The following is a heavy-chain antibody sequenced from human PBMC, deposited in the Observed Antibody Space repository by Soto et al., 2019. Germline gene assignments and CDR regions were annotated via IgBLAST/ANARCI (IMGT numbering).Heavy chain of an antibody. V-gene: IGHV1-8*01. Sequence: QVQLVQSGAEVKKPGASVKVSCKASGYTFTNYDINWVRQATGQGLEWMGWMNRNSGITGYALKFQGRVTMTRNISICTAYMELSSTRSEDTAVYYCSRTYYDFWIANEGGLYYHYYMDIWGKGTTVIVSS. CDR3: SRTYYDFWIANEGGLYYHYYMDI. CDR2: MNRNSGIT. CDR1: GYTFTNYD. J-gene: IGHJ6*03. D-gene: IGHD3-3*01.